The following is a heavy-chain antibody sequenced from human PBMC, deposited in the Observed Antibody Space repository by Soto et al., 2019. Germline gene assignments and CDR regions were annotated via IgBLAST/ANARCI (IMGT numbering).Heavy chain of an antibody. CDR1: GFTFSSYA. CDR3: AKGPLSSSSCPDY. D-gene: IGHD6-6*01. Sequence: HPGGSLRLSCAASGFTFSSYAMSWVRQAPGKGLEWVSAISGSGGSTYYADSVKGRFTISRDNSKNTLYLQMNSLRAEDTAVYYCAKGPLSSSSCPDYWGQGTLVTVSS. J-gene: IGHJ4*02. V-gene: IGHV3-23*01. CDR2: ISGSGGST.